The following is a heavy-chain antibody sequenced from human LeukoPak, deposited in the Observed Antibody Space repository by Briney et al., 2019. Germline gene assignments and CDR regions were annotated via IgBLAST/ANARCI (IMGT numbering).Heavy chain of an antibody. Sequence: SVKVSCKASGGTFSSYAISWVRQAPGQGLEWMGGIIPIFGTANYAQKFQGRVTITTDESTSTAYMELSSLRSEDTAVYYCARGREYSGYDFWHRITGMAWFDPWGQGTLVTVSS. CDR1: GGTFSSYA. CDR2: IIPIFGTA. V-gene: IGHV1-69*05. CDR3: ARGREYSGYDFWHRITGMAWFDP. D-gene: IGHD5-12*01. J-gene: IGHJ5*02.